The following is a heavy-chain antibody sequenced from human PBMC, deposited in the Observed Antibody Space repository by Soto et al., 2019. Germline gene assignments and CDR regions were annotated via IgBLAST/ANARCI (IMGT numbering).Heavy chain of an antibody. Sequence: EVQLVESGGVVVQPGGSLRLSCAASGFTFDDYTMHWVRQAPGKGLEWVSLISWDGGSTYYADSVKGRFTISRDNNKNSLYLQMNSLRTEDTALYYCAKDMRSYHRGDAFDIWGQGTMVTVSS. CDR2: ISWDGGST. CDR1: GFTFDDYT. CDR3: AKDMRSYHRGDAFDI. V-gene: IGHV3-43*01. J-gene: IGHJ3*02. D-gene: IGHD2-15*01.